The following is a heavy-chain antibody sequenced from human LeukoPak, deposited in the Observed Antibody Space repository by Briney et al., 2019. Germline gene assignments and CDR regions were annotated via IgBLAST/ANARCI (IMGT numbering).Heavy chain of an antibody. CDR3: EVVPAANGMDV. D-gene: IGHD2-2*01. CDR2: INTNTGNP. J-gene: IGHJ6*02. CDR1: GYTFTSYA. Sequence: ASVTVSCKASGYTFTSYAMNWVRQAPGQGLEWMGWINTNTGNPTYAQGFTGRFVFSLDTSVSTAYLQISSLKAEDTAVYYCEVVPAANGMDVWGQGTTVTVSS. V-gene: IGHV7-4-1*02.